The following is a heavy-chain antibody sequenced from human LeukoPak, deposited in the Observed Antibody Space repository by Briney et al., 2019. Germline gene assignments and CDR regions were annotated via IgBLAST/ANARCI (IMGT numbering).Heavy chain of an antibody. CDR3: VTGPWQLGPVEDY. Sequence: GGSLRLSCAASGFIFSSYSMNWVRQAPGKGLEWVSSINDNSHYIYYADSVKGRFTTSRDNAQSSLFLQMNSLRVEDTAVYYCVTGPWQLGPVEDYWGQGTLVTVSS. D-gene: IGHD6-13*01. CDR2: INDNSHYI. J-gene: IGHJ4*02. CDR1: GFIFSSYS. V-gene: IGHV3-21*01.